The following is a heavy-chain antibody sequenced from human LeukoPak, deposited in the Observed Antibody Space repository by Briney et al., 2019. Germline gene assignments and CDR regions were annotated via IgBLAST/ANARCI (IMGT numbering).Heavy chain of an antibody. CDR3: ARSLSITSLDY. D-gene: IGHD6-6*01. J-gene: IGHJ4*02. V-gene: IGHV4-59*01. CDR2: IYYSGSI. Sequence: SETLSLTCSVSGGSIRSYYWNWIRQSPGKGLEWIGYIYYSGSINYNPSFKSRVTMSVDTSKNQFSLKLHSVTAADTAMYYCARSLSITSLDYWGQGMLVTVSS. CDR1: GGSIRSYY.